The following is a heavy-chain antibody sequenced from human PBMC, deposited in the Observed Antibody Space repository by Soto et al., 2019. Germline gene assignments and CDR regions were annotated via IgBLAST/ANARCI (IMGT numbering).Heavy chain of an antibody. D-gene: IGHD2-15*01. CDR2: INPNSGGT. CDR1: GYTFTGYY. V-gene: IGHV1-2*04. CDR3: AREGVVVVAADNYYYYGMDV. J-gene: IGHJ6*02. Sequence: ASVKVSCKASGYTFTGYYMHWVRQAPGQGLEWMGWINPNSGGTNYAQKFQGWVTMTRDTSISTAYMELSRLRSDDTAVYYCAREGVVVVAADNYYYYGMDVWGQGTTVTVS.